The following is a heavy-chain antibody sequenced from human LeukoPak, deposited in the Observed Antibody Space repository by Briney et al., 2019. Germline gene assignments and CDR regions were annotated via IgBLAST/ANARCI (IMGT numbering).Heavy chain of an antibody. CDR2: ISELNNDM. V-gene: IGHV3-21*01. Sequence: GGSLRLSCAVSGFPFNLYGMTWVRQAPGKGLEWVSLISELNNDMYYADSVKRRFTISRDNAKNSLYLEMNSLTAEDTAVYYCARRDPLSYQLGTLNFDHWGRGTLVTVSS. J-gene: IGHJ4*02. D-gene: IGHD1-26*01. CDR1: GFPFNLYG. CDR3: ARRDPLSYQLGTLNFDH.